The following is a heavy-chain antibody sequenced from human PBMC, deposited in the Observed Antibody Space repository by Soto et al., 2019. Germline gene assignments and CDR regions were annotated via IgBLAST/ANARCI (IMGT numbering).Heavy chain of an antibody. D-gene: IGHD6-6*01. J-gene: IGHJ4*02. CDR2: ISQSGNT. V-gene: IGHV4-34*01. CDR3: ARAPKVSGSSQTRPDF. Sequence: SETLSLTCSIYSGSFSVYYWSWIRQPPGKGLEWIGEISQSGNTNYSPSLKSRVSISIDTSKKQFSLNLASVSAADTAVYYCARAPKVSGSSQTRPDFWGQGTLVTVSS. CDR1: SGSFSVYY.